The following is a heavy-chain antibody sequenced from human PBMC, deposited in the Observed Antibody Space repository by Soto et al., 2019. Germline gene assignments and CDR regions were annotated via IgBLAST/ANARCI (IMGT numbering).Heavy chain of an antibody. D-gene: IGHD4-17*01. V-gene: IGHV4-59*12. CDR2: IYYSGST. J-gene: IGHJ6*02. CDR1: GGSISSYY. Sequence: SETLSLTCTVSGGSISSYYWSWIRQPPGKGLEWIGYIYYSGSTNYNPSLKSRVTISVDTSKNPFSLKLSSVTAADTAVYYCARDMTTVTPGYYYYYGMDVWGQGTTVTVSS. CDR3: ARDMTTVTPGYYYYYGMDV.